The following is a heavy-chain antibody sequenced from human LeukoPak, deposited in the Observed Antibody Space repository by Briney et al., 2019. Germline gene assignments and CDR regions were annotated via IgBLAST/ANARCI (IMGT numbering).Heavy chain of an antibody. Sequence: PGWSLRLSCEASGFTFRNYAMSWVRQAPGKGLEWVSSIFGTTGTTYYADSLKGRVTISRDNSRNMVYLQMNSLRAEDTAVYYCAKDRTFHSDFSAYYFSPPLQQCWGEGTLVSVSS. J-gene: IGHJ4*02. CDR2: IFGTTGTT. D-gene: IGHD3-22*01. CDR3: AKDRTFHSDFSAYYFSPPLQQC. V-gene: IGHV3-23*01. CDR1: GFTFRNYA.